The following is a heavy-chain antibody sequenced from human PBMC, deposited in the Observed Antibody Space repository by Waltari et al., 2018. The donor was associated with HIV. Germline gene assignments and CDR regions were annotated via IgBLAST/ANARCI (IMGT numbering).Heavy chain of an antibody. J-gene: IGHJ3*02. CDR3: ARDPQGTYYDFCSGYSGAFDI. V-gene: IGHV4-39*07. CDR2: IYYSGST. CDR1: GGSISSSSYY. Sequence: QLQLQESGPGLVKPSETLSLTCTVSGGSISSSSYYWGWIRQPPGKGLEWIGSIYYSGSTYDNPSLKSRVTISVDTSKNQFSLKLSSVTAADTAVYYCARDPQGTYYDFCSGYSGAFDIWGQGTMVTVSS. D-gene: IGHD3-3*01.